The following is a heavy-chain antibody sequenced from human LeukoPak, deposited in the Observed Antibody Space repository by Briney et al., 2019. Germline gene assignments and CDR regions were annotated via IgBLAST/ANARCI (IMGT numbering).Heavy chain of an antibody. D-gene: IGHD4-23*01. V-gene: IGHV4-59*01. J-gene: IGHJ2*01. Sequence: SETLSLTCTVSGGSIGSYYWSWIRQPPGKGLEWIGYIYYSGSTNYNPSLKSRVTISLDTSKNQFSLKLSSVTTADTAVYYCARSVVTLYWYFDLWGRGTLVTVSS. CDR1: GGSIGSYY. CDR3: ARSVVTLYWYFDL. CDR2: IYYSGST.